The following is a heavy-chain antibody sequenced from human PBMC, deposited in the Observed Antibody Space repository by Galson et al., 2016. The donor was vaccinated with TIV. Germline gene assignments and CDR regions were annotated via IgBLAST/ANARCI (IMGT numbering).Heavy chain of an antibody. Sequence: LRLSCAASGFTFSTYAMSWVRQAPGKGLAWVSSIGTGGKTYYADSVKGRFTISRDNSKDSLHLQMNSLRADDTAVYYCAKPDIATIDINYYFDYWGQGTLVTVSS. J-gene: IGHJ4*02. V-gene: IGHV3-23*01. CDR3: AKPDIATIDINYYFDY. CDR1: GFTFSTYA. CDR2: IGTGGKT. D-gene: IGHD5-24*01.